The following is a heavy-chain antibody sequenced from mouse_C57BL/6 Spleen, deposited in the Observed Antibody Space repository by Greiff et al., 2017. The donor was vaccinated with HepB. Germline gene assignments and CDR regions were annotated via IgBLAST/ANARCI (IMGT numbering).Heavy chain of an antibody. Sequence: QVQLQQPGAELVRPGSSVKLSCKASGYTFTSYWMHWVKQRPIQGLEWIGNIDPSDSETHYNQKFKDKATLTVDKSSSTAYMQLSSLTSEDSAVYYCARGNSFYALDYWGQETSVTVSS. CDR2: IDPSDSET. CDR1: GYTFTSYW. CDR3: ARGNSFYALDY. J-gene: IGHJ4*01. V-gene: IGHV1-52*01.